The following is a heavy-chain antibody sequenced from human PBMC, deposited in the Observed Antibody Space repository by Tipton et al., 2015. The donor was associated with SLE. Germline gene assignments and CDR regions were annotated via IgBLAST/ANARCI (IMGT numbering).Heavy chain of an antibody. V-gene: IGHV3-48*03. J-gene: IGHJ1*01. CDR2: IDSSGNNI. Sequence: SLRLSCAASGFTFSSYEMNWVRQAPGKGLEWISYIDSSGNNILYADSVKGRFTISRDNAKNSVYLQMNSLRAEDTAVYHCARSQTTWTGYNEYFQHWGQGTLVTVSS. D-gene: IGHD3/OR15-3a*01. CDR1: GFTFSSYE. CDR3: ARSQTTWTGYNEYFQH.